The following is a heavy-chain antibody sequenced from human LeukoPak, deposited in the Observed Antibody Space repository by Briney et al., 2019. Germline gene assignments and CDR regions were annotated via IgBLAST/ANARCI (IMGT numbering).Heavy chain of an antibody. CDR1: GGSISNYY. J-gene: IGHJ4*02. D-gene: IGHD1-26*01. V-gene: IGHV4-59*01. Sequence: PSETLSLTCTVSGGSISNYYWSWIRQPPGKGLEWIAYIYYSGTTNYIPSLKSRVTISVDTSKNQFSLELNSVTAADTAVYYCARYLFGRTYYPFGFWGQGTLVTVSS. CDR3: ARYLFGRTYYPFGF. CDR2: IYYSGTT.